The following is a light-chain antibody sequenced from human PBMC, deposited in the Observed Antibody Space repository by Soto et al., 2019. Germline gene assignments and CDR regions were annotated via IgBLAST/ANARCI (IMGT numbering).Light chain of an antibody. CDR1: QSVRSSY. CDR3: QQYGDSPWT. CDR2: GAS. Sequence: EIVLTQSPGTLSLSPGERATLSCRASQSVRSSYLAWYQQKPGQAPRLLFYGASSRATGIPDRFSGSGSGTEFTLAISRLEPEDFAVYYCQQYGDSPWTFGQGTKVEIK. V-gene: IGKV3-20*01. J-gene: IGKJ1*01.